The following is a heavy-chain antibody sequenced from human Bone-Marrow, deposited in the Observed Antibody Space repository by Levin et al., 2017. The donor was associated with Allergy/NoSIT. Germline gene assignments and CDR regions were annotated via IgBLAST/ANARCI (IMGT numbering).Heavy chain of an antibody. CDR2: ISASGSI. Sequence: PGGSLRLSCEASGFTFSDYYMSWIRQAPGKGLEWVSYISASGSIYYGDSVNGRFASSRDNAKNSVFLQMNSLRAEDTAIYYCARSTQNLVPSWDYWGQGTLVTVSS. J-gene: IGHJ4*02. CDR3: ARSTQNLVPSWDY. D-gene: IGHD2-8*02. V-gene: IGHV3-11*01. CDR1: GFTFSDYY.